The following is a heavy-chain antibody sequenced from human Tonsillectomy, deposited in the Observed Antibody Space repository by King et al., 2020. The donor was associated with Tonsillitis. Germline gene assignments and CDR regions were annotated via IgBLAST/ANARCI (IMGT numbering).Heavy chain of an antibody. CDR2: IYYSGST. V-gene: IGHV4-39*01. Sequence: LQLQESGPGLVKPSETLSLTCTVSGGSTSSSSYYWGWIRQPPGKGLEWIGSIYYSGSTYYNPSLKSRVTISVDTSKNQFSLKLSSVTAADTAVYYCESLAVAVHYYDYGIDVWGQGTTVTVSS. CDR3: ESLAVAVHYYDYGIDV. J-gene: IGHJ6*02. CDR1: GGSTSSSSYY. D-gene: IGHD6-19*01.